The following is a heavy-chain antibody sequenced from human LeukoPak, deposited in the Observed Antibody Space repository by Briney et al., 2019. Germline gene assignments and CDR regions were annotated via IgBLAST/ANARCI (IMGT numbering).Heavy chain of an antibody. J-gene: IGHJ6*03. CDR3: ARQHCSSTSCSLGGLGYMDV. Sequence: SQTLSLTCTVSGGSISSGSYYWSWIRQPAGKGLEWIGRIYTSGSTNYNPSLKSRVTMSVDTPKNQVSLNLSSVTAADTAVYYCARQHCSSTSCSLGGLGYMDVWGKGTTVTVSS. CDR2: IYTSGST. V-gene: IGHV4-61*02. D-gene: IGHD2-2*01. CDR1: GGSISSGSYY.